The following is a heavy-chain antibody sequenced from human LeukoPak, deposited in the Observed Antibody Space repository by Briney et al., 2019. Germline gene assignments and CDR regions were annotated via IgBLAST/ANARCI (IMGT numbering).Heavy chain of an antibody. D-gene: IGHD4-23*01. V-gene: IGHV3-74*01. Sequence: GGSLRLSCAASGNYWMNWVRQAPGKGLVWVSRIASDGSSTTYADSVKGRFSISRDNAKNTLYLQMNSLRVEDTAVYYCARGRPHGNDYWGQGTLVTVSS. CDR3: ARGRPHGNDY. J-gene: IGHJ4*02. CDR1: GNYW. CDR2: IASDGSST.